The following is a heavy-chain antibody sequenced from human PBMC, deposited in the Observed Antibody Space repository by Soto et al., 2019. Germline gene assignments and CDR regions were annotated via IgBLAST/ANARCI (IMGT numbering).Heavy chain of an antibody. V-gene: IGHV3-33*01. CDR1: GFTFSSYG. D-gene: IGHD2-15*01. Sequence: SLRLSCAASGFTFSSYGMHWVRQAPGKGLEWVAVIWYDGSNKYYADSVKGRFTISRDNSKNTLYLQMNSLRAEDTAVYYCARDSGYCSGGSCYHNWFDPWGQGTLVTVSS. CDR2: IWYDGSNK. J-gene: IGHJ5*02. CDR3: ARDSGYCSGGSCYHNWFDP.